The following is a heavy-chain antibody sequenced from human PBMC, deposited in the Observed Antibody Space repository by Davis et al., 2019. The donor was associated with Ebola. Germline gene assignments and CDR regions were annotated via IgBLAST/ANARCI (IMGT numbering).Heavy chain of an antibody. V-gene: IGHV4-34*01. D-gene: IGHD3-10*01. CDR1: GGSISSYY. CDR3: ARGLNIRGVISPYYYYGMDV. CDR2: INHSGST. J-gene: IGHJ6*04. Sequence: SETLSLTCTVSGGSISSYYWSWIRQPPGKGLEWIGEINHSGSTNYNPSLKSRVTISVDTSKNQFSLKLSSVTAADTAVYYCARGLNIRGVISPYYYYGMDVWGKGTTVTVSS.